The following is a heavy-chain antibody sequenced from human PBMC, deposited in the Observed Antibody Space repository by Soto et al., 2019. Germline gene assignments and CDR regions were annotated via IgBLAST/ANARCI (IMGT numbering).Heavy chain of an antibody. CDR1: GGFVNSDTHS. CDR2: IYSGGST. V-gene: IGHV4-61*01. CDR3: ARGSRWLSMGYYFDY. Sequence: SETLSLTCTVSGGFVNSDTHSWSWIRQTPGKRLEWIGFIYSGGSTKNPSLRSRVTMSVDTSKNQFSLKLRSVIADDTAVYYCARGSRWLSMGYYFDYWGQETQVTVSS. J-gene: IGHJ4*02. D-gene: IGHD3-22*01.